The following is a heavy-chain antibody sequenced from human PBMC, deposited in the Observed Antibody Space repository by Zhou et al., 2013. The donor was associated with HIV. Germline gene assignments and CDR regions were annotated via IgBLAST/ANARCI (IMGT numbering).Heavy chain of an antibody. Sequence: QVQLVQSGAEVKKPGASVKISCKASGYNFGTYFMYWMRQAPGQGFEWMGIINPRGGGTSYAQKFQGRVTMTRDTSTSTVYMQMSGLTSDDTAIYYCVRERAGTSPSRSLLDLWGQGTQVTVSS. CDR1: GYNFGTYF. D-gene: IGHD4-17*01. CDR3: VRERAGTSPSRSLLDL. CDR2: INPRGGGT. J-gene: IGHJ5*02. V-gene: IGHV1-46*01.